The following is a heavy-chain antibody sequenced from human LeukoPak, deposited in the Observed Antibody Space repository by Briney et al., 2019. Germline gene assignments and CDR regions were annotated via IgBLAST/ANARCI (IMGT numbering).Heavy chain of an antibody. J-gene: IGHJ4*02. CDR1: GGSFSGYY. D-gene: IGHD3-3*01. V-gene: IGHV4-34*01. Sequence: PSETLSLTCAVYGGSFSGYYWSWIRQPPGKGLEWIGEINHSGSTNYNPSLKSRVTISVDTSKNQFSLKLSSVTAADTAVYYCARGPPYDFWSGYSTYYFDYWGQGTLVTVSS. CDR2: INHSGST. CDR3: ARGPPYDFWSGYSTYYFDY.